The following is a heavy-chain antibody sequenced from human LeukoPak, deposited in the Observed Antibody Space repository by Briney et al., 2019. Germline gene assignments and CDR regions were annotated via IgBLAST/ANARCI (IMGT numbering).Heavy chain of an antibody. CDR2: ISYSGST. CDR3: ARGGAGTTENWFDP. CDR1: GGSISSYY. V-gene: IGHV4-59*08. Sequence: PSETLSLTCTVSGGSISSYYWSWIRQPPGKGLEWIGYISYSGSTNYNLSLKSRVTLSVDTSKNQFSLKLTSVTAADTAVYYCARGGAGTTENWFDPWGQGTLVTVSS. J-gene: IGHJ5*02. D-gene: IGHD4-17*01.